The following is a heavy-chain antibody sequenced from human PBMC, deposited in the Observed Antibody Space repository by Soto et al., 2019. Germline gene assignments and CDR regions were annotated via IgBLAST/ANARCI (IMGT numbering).Heavy chain of an antibody. CDR2: ISAYNGNT. V-gene: IGHV1-18*04. J-gene: IGHJ3*02. Sequence: GASVKVSFKASGYTFTSYGISWVRQAPGQGLEWMGWISAYNGNTNYAQKLQGRVTMTTDASTSTAYMELRSLRSDDTAVYYCARDHSSGWYPDAFDIWGQGTMVTVS. D-gene: IGHD6-19*01. CDR1: GYTFTSYG. CDR3: ARDHSSGWYPDAFDI.